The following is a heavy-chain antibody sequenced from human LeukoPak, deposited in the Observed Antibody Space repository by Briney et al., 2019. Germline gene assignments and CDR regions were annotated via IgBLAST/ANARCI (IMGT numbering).Heavy chain of an antibody. Sequence: GGSLRLSCAASGFTFLSYGMHWVRQAPGKGLEWVAFIRYDGSNKYYADSVKGRFTISRDNSKNTLYLQMNSLRAEDTAVYYCAKYSKAHYYYYYMDVWGKGTTVTISS. J-gene: IGHJ6*03. V-gene: IGHV3-30*02. CDR1: GFTFLSYG. CDR2: IRYDGSNK. D-gene: IGHD2-21*01. CDR3: AKYSKAHYYYYYMDV.